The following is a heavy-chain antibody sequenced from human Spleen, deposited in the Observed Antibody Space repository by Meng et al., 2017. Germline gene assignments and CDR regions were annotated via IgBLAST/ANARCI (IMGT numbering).Heavy chain of an antibody. V-gene: IGHV1-2*06. D-gene: IGHD2-21*01. Sequence: ASVKVSCKPSGYNFPDYYIHWVRRAPGQGLEWMGRINPKSGDTHYAQKFQARVTMTGDTSISTAYLELSGLRSDDTAVYSCARDENISLGKLFGDYWGQGTLVTVSS. CDR1: GYNFPDYY. CDR3: ARDENISLGKLFGDY. CDR2: INPKSGDT. J-gene: IGHJ4*02.